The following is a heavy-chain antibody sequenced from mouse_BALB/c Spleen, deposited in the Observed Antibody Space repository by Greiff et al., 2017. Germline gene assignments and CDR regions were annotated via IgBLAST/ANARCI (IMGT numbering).Heavy chain of an antibody. CDR3: ARSLYYFDY. CDR2: ISSGGSYT. CDR1: GFTFSSYG. V-gene: IGHV5-6*01. J-gene: IGHJ2*01. Sequence: EVQRVESGGDLVKPGGSLKLSCAASGFTFSSYGMSWVRQTPDKRLEWVATISSGGSYTYYPDSVKGRFTISRDNAKNTLYLQMSSLKSEDTAMYYCARSLYYFDYWGQGTTLTVSS.